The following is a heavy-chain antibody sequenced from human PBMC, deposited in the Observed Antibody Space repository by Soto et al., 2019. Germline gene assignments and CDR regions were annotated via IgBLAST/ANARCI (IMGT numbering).Heavy chain of an antibody. CDR1: GYTFTSYY. V-gene: IGHV1-46*01. Sequence: QVQLVQSGAEVKKPGASVKVSCKASGYTFTSYYMHWVRQAPGQGLEWMGIINPSGGSTSYAQKFQGRGTMTRDTSTSTVYMELSSLRSEDTAVYYCARVTLGVAATFELDYWGQGTLVTVSS. J-gene: IGHJ4*02. CDR3: ARVTLGVAATFELDY. CDR2: INPSGGST. D-gene: IGHD2-15*01.